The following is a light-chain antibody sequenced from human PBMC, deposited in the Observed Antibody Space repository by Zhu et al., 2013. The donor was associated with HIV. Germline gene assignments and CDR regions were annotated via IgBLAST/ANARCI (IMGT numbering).Light chain of an antibody. CDR1: RTVSGD. CDR2: GVS. J-gene: IGKJ2*01. V-gene: IGKV3-20*01. Sequence: DIVLTQSPGTLSLSPGERATLSCRTSRTVSGDLAWYQQKRGQPPRLLVYGVSTRATGVPARFSGSGSGADFTLTISSLEPEDFGVYFCQQYDTSSPPMYTFGQGTKLEI. CDR3: QQYDTSSPPMYT.